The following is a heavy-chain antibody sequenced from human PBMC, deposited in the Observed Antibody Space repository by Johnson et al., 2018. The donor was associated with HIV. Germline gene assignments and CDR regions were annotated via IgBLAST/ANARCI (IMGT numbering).Heavy chain of an antibody. D-gene: IGHD3-10*01. CDR2: ISWNSGSI. J-gene: IGHJ3*02. CDR3: ARSGVDAFDI. Sequence: VQVVESGGGLVQPGRSLRLSCAASGFTFYDYAMHWVRQAPGKGLEWVSGISWNSGSIGYADSVKGRFTISRDNAKNSLYLQMNSLRAEDTALYYCARSGVDAFDIWGQGTMVTVSS. V-gene: IGHV3-9*01. CDR1: GFTFYDYA.